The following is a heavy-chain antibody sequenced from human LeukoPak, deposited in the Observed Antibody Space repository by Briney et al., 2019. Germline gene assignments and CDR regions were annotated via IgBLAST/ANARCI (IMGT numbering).Heavy chain of an antibody. CDR2: IKQDGSEK. D-gene: IGHD6-6*01. CDR3: AKPGSSRGIAGRRPTKYYFDY. Sequence: GGSLRLSCAASEFIFSSYWMSWVRQAPGKGLEWVANIKQDGSEKYYVDSVKARFTISRDNAKNSLFLQMNSLRAEDTAVYYCAKPGSSRGIAGRRPTKYYFDYWGQGTLVTVSS. J-gene: IGHJ4*02. CDR1: EFIFSSYW. V-gene: IGHV3-7*01.